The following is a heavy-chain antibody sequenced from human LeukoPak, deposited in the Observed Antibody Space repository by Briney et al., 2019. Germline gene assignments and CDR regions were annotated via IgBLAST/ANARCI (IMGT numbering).Heavy chain of an antibody. Sequence: PSETLSLTCTVSGGSISSSTYYWGWIRQPPGKGLEWIGSIYYSGRTYYNPSLESRVTISVDTSKNHFSLKLRSVTAADTAVYYCARRTTYCSGNSCYFDYFDPWGQGTLVTVSS. V-gene: IGHV4-39*02. CDR3: ARRTTYCSGNSCYFDYFDP. J-gene: IGHJ5*02. CDR1: GGSISSSTYY. CDR2: IYYSGRT. D-gene: IGHD2-15*01.